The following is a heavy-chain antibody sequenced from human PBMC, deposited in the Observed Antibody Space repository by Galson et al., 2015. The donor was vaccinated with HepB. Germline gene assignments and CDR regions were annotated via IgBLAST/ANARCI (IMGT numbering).Heavy chain of an antibody. D-gene: IGHD2/OR15-2a*01. V-gene: IGHV3-64D*06. CDR1: GFTSSSYA. CDR2: ISSNGGST. CDR3: VKVALYADFTFDI. J-gene: IGHJ3*02. Sequence: SLRLACAASGFTSSSYAMHWGRQAPAEGLEYGSAISSNGGSTYYADSVKGRFTISRDNSKNTLYLQMSSLRAEDTAVYYCVKVALYADFTFDIWGQGTMVTVSS.